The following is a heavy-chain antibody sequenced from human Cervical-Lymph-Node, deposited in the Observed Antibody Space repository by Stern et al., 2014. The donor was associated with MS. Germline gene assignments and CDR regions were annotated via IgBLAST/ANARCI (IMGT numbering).Heavy chain of an antibody. Sequence: QVQLQQWGAGLLKPSETLSLTCAVYGGSFSGYYLSWVRQPPGKGLAWIGVAYHSGATNYNPSLKSRVTISIDKSQYQVYLNTTTVTAADTALYYCARGRVDVVAATLFYYNAMDIWGQGTTVTVSS. V-gene: IGHV4-34*01. D-gene: IGHD2-15*01. J-gene: IGHJ6*02. CDR2: AYHSGAT. CDR3: ARGRVDVVAATLFYYNAMDI. CDR1: GGSFSGYY.